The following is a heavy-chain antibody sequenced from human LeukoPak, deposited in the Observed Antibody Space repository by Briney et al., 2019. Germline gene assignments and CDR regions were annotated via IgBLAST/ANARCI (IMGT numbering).Heavy chain of an antibody. CDR1: GGSISSYY. Sequence: PSETLSLTCTVSGGSISSYYWSWIRQPPGKGLEWIGYIDYSGSTNYNPSLKSRVTISVDTSKNQFSLKLSSVTAADTAVYYCARGGYDILTGYYGLDYWGQGTLVTVSS. CDR3: ARGGYDILTGYYGLDY. J-gene: IGHJ4*02. D-gene: IGHD3-9*01. V-gene: IGHV4-59*01. CDR2: IDYSGST.